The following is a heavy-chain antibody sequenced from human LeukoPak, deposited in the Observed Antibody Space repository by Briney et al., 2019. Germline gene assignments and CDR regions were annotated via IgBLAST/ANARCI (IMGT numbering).Heavy chain of an antibody. CDR1: GFTFSNYW. Sequence: GGCLRLSCAASGFTFSNYWMSWVRQAPGKGLEWVANIKPNGGDMSYVDSVKGRFTISRDNAKNSLYLQMNSLRAEDTAVYYCARDVPGRGDYWGQGTLVTVSS. D-gene: IGHD3-10*02. CDR3: ARDVPGRGDY. V-gene: IGHV3-7*01. J-gene: IGHJ4*02. CDR2: IKPNGGDM.